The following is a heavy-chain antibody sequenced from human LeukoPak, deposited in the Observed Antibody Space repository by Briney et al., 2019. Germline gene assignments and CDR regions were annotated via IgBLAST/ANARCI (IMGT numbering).Heavy chain of an antibody. Sequence: ASVKVSCKASGYTFTSYGISWVRKAREQGLEWMGWISAYNGNTNYAQKLQGRVTMTTDTSTSTAYMELRSLRSDDTAVYYCARAWVVGVPGCDYWGQGTLVTVSS. CDR1: GYTFTSYG. V-gene: IGHV1-18*01. CDR2: ISAYNGNT. CDR3: ARAWVVGVPGCDY. D-gene: IGHD1-26*01. J-gene: IGHJ4*02.